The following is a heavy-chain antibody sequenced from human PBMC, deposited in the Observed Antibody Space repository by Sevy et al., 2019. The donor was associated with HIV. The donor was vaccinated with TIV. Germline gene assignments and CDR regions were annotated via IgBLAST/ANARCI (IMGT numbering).Heavy chain of an antibody. V-gene: IGHV6-1*01. J-gene: IGHJ6*02. CDR2: TYYRSKWYN. CDR3: ARDLAPYGSGSSNYYYYGMDV. D-gene: IGHD3-10*01. Sequence: QSQTLSLTCAISGDSVSSNSAAWNWIRQSPSRSLEWLGRTYYRSKWYNDYAVSVKSRITINPDTSKNQFSLQLNSVTPEDTAVYYCARDLAPYGSGSSNYYYYGMDVWGQGTTVTVSS. CDR1: GDSVSSNSAA.